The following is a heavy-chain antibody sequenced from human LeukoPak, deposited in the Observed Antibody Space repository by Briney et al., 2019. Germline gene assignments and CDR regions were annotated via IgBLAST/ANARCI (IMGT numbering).Heavy chain of an antibody. CDR2: IYSGGST. V-gene: IGHV3-53*01. CDR3: ARDPSLVGYYYDSSAGY. Sequence: PGGSLRLSCAASGFTVSSNYMSWVRQAPGKGLEWVSVIYSGGSTYYADPVKGRFTISRDNSKNTLYLQMNSLRAEDTAVYYCARDPSLVGYYYDSSAGYWGQGTLVTVSS. D-gene: IGHD3-22*01. J-gene: IGHJ4*02. CDR1: GFTVSSNY.